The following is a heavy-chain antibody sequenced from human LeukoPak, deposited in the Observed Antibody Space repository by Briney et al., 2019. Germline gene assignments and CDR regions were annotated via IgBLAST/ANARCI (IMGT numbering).Heavy chain of an antibody. D-gene: IGHD3-22*01. CDR2: VNPNSGNT. CDR3: ARDYYDSSGYYFGGRFDP. CDR1: GYTFTSYD. V-gene: IGHV1-8*01. J-gene: IGHJ5*02. Sequence: ASVKVSCKASGYTFTSYDINWVRQATGQGLEWMGWVNPNSGNTGYAQKFQGRVTMTTDTSTSTAYMELRSLRSDDTAVYYCARDYYDSSGYYFGGRFDPWGQGTLVTVSS.